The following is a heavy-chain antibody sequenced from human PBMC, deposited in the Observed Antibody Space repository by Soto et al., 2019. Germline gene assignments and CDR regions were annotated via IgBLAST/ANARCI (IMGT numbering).Heavy chain of an antibody. Sequence: QVQLQQSGPGLVEPSQTLSLTCAVSGGSISSEYFHWTWIRQSPGKGLEWIGYIHYTGSIMYNPSSKSRLTMAVDTTKNQFSPQLTSVTAADTAVYFCAREDDGGDRDYYGLDVWGQGTTVTVSS. V-gene: IGHV4-30-4*08. D-gene: IGHD2-21*02. CDR2: IHYTGSI. CDR3: AREDDGGDRDYYGLDV. CDR1: GGSISSEYFH. J-gene: IGHJ6*02.